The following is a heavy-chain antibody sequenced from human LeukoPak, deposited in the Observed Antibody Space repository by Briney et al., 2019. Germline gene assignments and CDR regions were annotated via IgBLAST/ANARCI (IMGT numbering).Heavy chain of an antibody. V-gene: IGHV3-30*02. CDR2: IRYDGSNK. Sequence: GGSLRLSCAASGFTFSSYGMHWVRQAPGKGLEWVAFIRYDGSNKYYADFVKGRFTISRDNSKNTLYLQMNSLRAEDTAVYYCAKDPTEANWFDPWGQGTLVTVSS. D-gene: IGHD4-17*01. J-gene: IGHJ5*02. CDR3: AKDPTEANWFDP. CDR1: GFTFSSYG.